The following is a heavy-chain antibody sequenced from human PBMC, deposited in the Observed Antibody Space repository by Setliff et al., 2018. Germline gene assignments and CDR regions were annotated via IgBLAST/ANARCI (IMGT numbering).Heavy chain of an antibody. CDR2: TVPMFGSA. CDR3: AREGVDIRSSTDYRYYMDV. J-gene: IGHJ6*03. CDR1: GGTFRSYG. Sequence: SVKVSCKASGGTFRSYGISWVRQAPGQGLEWMGGTVPMFGSANYAQKFQGRVTIITDEFTGTAYMELSSLRTEDTAVYYCAREGVDIRSSTDYRYYMDVWGKGTTVTVSS. V-gene: IGHV1-69*05. D-gene: IGHD5-12*01.